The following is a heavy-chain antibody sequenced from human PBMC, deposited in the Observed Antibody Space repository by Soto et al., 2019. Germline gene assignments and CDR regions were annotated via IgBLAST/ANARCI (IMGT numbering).Heavy chain of an antibody. CDR3: AKNLAYYDFWSGYNPPLYFDY. Sequence: GGSLRLSCAASGFTFSSYAMSWVRQAPGKGLEWVSAISGSDGSTYYADSVKGRFTIARDNSKNTLYLQMNSLTAEDTAVYYCAKNLAYYDFWSGYNPPLYFDYWGQGTLVTVSS. CDR2: ISGSDGST. V-gene: IGHV3-23*01. J-gene: IGHJ4*02. D-gene: IGHD3-3*01. CDR1: GFTFSSYA.